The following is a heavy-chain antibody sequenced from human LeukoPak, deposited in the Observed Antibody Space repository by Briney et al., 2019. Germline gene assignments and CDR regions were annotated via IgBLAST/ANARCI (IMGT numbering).Heavy chain of an antibody. CDR3: AKGRDTYQYGMDV. J-gene: IGHJ6*02. V-gene: IGHV3-30*02. CDR2: ILYGGSNK. Sequence: PGGSLRLSCAASGFTFSSYAMQWARQAPGKGLEWVAFILYGGSNKYYADSVKGRFTISRDNSKNTLYLQMNSLTAEDTAVYYCAKGRDTYQYGMDVWGQGTTVTVSS. CDR1: GFTFSSYA.